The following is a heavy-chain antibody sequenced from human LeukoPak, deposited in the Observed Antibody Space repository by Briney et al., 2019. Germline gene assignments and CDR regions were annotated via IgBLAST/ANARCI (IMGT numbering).Heavy chain of an antibody. J-gene: IGHJ5*02. V-gene: IGHV4-61*01. Sequence: KPSETLSLTCTVSGGSVSSGSYYWSWIRQPPGKGLEWIGYIYYSGSTNYNPSLKSRVTISVDTSKNQFSLKLSSVTAADTAVYYCARDPGPVGLGFDPWGQGTLVTVSS. CDR3: ARDPGPVGLGFDP. CDR1: GGSVSSGSYY. CDR2: IYYSGST.